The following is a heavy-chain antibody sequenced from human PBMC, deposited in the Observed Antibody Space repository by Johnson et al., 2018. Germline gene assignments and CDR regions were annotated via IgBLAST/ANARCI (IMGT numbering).Heavy chain of an antibody. J-gene: IGHJ3*02. CDR1: GFTFSSYA. V-gene: IGHV3-23*04. Sequence: VQLVQSGGGLVQPGGSLRLSCAASGFTFSSYAMDWVRQAPGKGLEWVSAIGTSAGSTYYADSVKGRFTISRDNSKNTVYLQMNSLRDDDTAVYYRAKAGMPATDIRVFDIWGLGTMVTVSS. CDR3: AKAGMPATDIRVFDI. CDR2: IGTSAGST. D-gene: IGHD6-13*01.